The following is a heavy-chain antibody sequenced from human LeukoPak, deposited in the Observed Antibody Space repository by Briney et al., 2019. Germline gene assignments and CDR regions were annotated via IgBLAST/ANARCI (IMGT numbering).Heavy chain of an antibody. CDR2: IYTSGST. CDR1: GGSISSGSYY. CDR3: ARMSPPRVFDY. V-gene: IGHV4-61*02. J-gene: IGHJ4*02. Sequence: SETLSLTCTVSGGSISSGSYYWSWIRQPAGKGLEWIGRIYTSGSTNYNPSLKSRVTISVDTSKNQLSLKLSSVTAADTAVYYCARMSPPRVFDYWGQGTLVTVSS.